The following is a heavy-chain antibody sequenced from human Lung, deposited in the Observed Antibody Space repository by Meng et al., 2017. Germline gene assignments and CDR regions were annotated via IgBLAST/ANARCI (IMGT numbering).Heavy chain of an antibody. Sequence: VPLQESGPGLVNPSQTLSLTCTVSGGSSSSSNYYWSWIRQPPGKGLEWSGHIYNSGSTYYNPSLKSRITISVDTSKNQFSLKLSSVTAADTAVYYCARGQKGYFDLWGRGTLVTVSS. CDR3: ARGQKGYFDL. CDR2: IYNSGST. V-gene: IGHV4-30-4*01. CDR1: GGSSSSSNYY. J-gene: IGHJ2*01.